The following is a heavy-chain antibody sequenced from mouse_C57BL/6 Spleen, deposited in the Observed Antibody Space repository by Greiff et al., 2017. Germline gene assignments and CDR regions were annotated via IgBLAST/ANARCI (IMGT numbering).Heavy chain of an antibody. CDR2: IDPENGDT. CDR3: TIYYYGSSYFDD. CDR1: GFNIKDDY. V-gene: IGHV14-4*01. J-gene: IGHJ2*01. D-gene: IGHD1-1*01. Sequence: VQLKQSGAELVRPGASVKLSCTASGFNIKDDYMHWVKQRPEQGLEWIGWIDPENGDTEYASKFQGKATITADTSSNTAYLQLSSLTSEDTAVYYCTIYYYGSSYFDDWGQGTTLTVSS.